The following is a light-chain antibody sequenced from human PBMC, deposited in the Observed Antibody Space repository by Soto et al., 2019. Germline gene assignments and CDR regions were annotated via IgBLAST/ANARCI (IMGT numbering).Light chain of an antibody. Sequence: EIVWTQSPGTLSLSPGERATLSCRASQSVSTNYLAWYQRKPGQAPRLLIYGASSRATGIPDRFSGSGSGTDFTLTITRLEPEDFAVDYCQQYGSSPPTFGQGTKVEIK. CDR3: QQYGSSPPT. CDR2: GAS. J-gene: IGKJ1*01. CDR1: QSVSTNY. V-gene: IGKV3-20*01.